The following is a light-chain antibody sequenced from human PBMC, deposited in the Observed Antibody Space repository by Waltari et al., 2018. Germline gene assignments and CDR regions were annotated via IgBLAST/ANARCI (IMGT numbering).Light chain of an antibody. CDR1: GSDVGDFNS. Sequence: QSALTQPRPVSGSPGQSVTISCAGTGSDVGDFNSVSWYQLHPGKAPKLVIFDVSMRPARVPDRFSGSKSGTSASLTVSCLQAEDEADYYCCSYAGIWFFGGGSKLTVL. V-gene: IGLV2-11*01. J-gene: IGLJ2*01. CDR2: DVS. CDR3: CSYAGIWF.